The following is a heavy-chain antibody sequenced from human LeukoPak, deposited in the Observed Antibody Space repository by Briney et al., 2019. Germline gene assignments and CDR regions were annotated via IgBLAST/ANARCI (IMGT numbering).Heavy chain of an antibody. CDR3: ATYPVTTVEY. Sequence: SETLSLTCTVSAFSISSGYYWAWIRQSPGKGLEWMVTIYHAGSTYYNPSLESRVTISVDTSKNQFSLTLNSMTAADTAVYYCATYPVTTVEYWGQGTLVIVSS. CDR1: AFSISSGYY. CDR2: IYHAGST. D-gene: IGHD4-17*01. J-gene: IGHJ4*02. V-gene: IGHV4-38-2*02.